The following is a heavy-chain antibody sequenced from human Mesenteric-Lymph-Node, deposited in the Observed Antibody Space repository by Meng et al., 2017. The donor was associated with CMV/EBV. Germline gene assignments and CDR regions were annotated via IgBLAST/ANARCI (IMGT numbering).Heavy chain of an antibody. V-gene: IGHV3-30*02. CDR3: ARADDSSGFRAVDV. CDR2: IRYDGSNK. D-gene: IGHD3-22*01. J-gene: IGHJ6*02. CDR1: GFTFSTYW. Sequence: GGSLRLSCAASGFTFSTYWMSWVRQAPGKGLEWVAFIRYDGSNKYYADSVKGRFTISRDNAKNSLYLQMNSLRAEDTALYYCARADDSSGFRAVDVWGQGTTVTVSS.